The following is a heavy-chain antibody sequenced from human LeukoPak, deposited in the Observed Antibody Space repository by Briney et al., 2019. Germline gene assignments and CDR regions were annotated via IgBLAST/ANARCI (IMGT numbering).Heavy chain of an antibody. Sequence: PSETLSLTCTVSGGSISSYYWSWIRQPPGKGLEWIGYIYYSGSTNYNPSLKSRVTISVDTSKNQFSLKLSSVTAADTAVYYCARSPYGRTFDYWGQGTLVTVSS. CDR1: GGSISSYY. CDR3: ARSPYGRTFDY. J-gene: IGHJ4*02. CDR2: IYYSGST. V-gene: IGHV4-59*01. D-gene: IGHD4-17*01.